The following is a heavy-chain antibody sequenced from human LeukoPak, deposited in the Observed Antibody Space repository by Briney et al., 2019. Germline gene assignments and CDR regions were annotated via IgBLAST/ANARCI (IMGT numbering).Heavy chain of an antibody. J-gene: IGHJ3*02. CDR3: ATGVVGATGFDAFDI. Sequence: ASVKVSCKVSGYTLTELSMHWVRQAPGKGLERMGGFDPEDGETIYAQKFQGRVTMTEDTSTDTAYMELSSLRSEDTAVYYCATGVVGATGFDAFDIWGQGTMVTVSS. CDR2: FDPEDGET. CDR1: GYTLTELS. V-gene: IGHV1-24*01. D-gene: IGHD1-26*01.